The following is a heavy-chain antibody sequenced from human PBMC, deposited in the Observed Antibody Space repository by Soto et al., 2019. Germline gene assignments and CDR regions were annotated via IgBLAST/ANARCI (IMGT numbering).Heavy chain of an antibody. J-gene: IGHJ5*02. CDR3: ARDPSSSWYGRAVFDP. Sequence: PSETLSLTCAVYGGSFSGYYWSWIRQPPGKGLEWIGEINHSGSTNYNPSLKSRVTISVDTSKNQFSLKLSSVTAADTAVYYCARDPSSSWYGRAVFDPWGQGTLVTVSS. V-gene: IGHV4-34*01. CDR1: GGSFSGYY. D-gene: IGHD6-13*01. CDR2: INHSGST.